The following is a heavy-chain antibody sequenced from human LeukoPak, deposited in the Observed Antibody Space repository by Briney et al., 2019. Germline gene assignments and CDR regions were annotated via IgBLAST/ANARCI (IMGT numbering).Heavy chain of an antibody. J-gene: IGHJ2*01. CDR2: FDPEDGET. CDR1: GYTLTELS. D-gene: IGHD6-19*01. V-gene: IGHV1-24*01. CDR3: ATAAEGYSGWYLYSNWYSDL. Sequence: ASVKVSCKVSGYTLTELSMHWVRQAPGKGLEWMGGFDPEDGETIYAQKFQGRVTMTEDTSTDTAYMELSSLRSEDTAVYYCATAAEGYSGWYLYSNWYSDLWGRGTLVTVSS.